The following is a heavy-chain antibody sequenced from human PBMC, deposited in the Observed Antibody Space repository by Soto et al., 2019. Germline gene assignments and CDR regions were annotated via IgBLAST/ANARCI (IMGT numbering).Heavy chain of an antibody. D-gene: IGHD5-12*01. CDR3: AREDKPGGYTPPGTSGFDS. V-gene: IGHV1-69*01. J-gene: IGHJ4*02. Sequence: WVRQAPGQGLEWMGGIIPIYGTANYAQKFQGRLTMTADESTSTVYMELSSLRSDDTAVYYCAREDKPGGYTPPGTSGFDSWGQGTLVTVSS. CDR2: IIPIYGTA.